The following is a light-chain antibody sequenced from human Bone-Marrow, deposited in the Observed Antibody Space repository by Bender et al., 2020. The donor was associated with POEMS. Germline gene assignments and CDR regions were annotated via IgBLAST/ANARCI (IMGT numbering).Light chain of an antibody. CDR2: DDT. CDR3: QVWDSTTDHRV. Sequence: SYVLTQPPSVSVAPGQTARISCGGDDIGSKTVHWYQQRPGQAPVLVLYDDTNRPPGIPERFSGSRTGNPATLTIRRVEAADEADYYCQVWDSTTDHRVFGGGTKLTAL. CDR1: DIGSKT. J-gene: IGLJ3*02. V-gene: IGLV3-21*02.